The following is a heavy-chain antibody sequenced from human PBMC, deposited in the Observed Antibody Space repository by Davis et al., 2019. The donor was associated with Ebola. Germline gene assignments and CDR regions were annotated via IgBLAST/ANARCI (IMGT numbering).Heavy chain of an antibody. D-gene: IGHD3-22*01. CDR2: ISYDGSNK. Sequence: GGSLRLSCAASGFTFSSYWMSWVRQAPGKGLEWVAVISYDGSNKYYADSVKGRFTISRDNSKNTLYLQMNSLRAEDTAVYYCAKEAVFDYDSSGYHYWGQGTMVTVSS. CDR3: AKEAVFDYDSSGYHY. CDR1: GFTFSSYW. V-gene: IGHV3-30*18. J-gene: IGHJ4*02.